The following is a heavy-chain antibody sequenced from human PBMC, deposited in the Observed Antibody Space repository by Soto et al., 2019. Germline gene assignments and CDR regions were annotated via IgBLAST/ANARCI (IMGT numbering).Heavy chain of an antibody. J-gene: IGHJ6*03. Sequence: GGSLRLSCVASGFTFSDYYMSWIRQAPGKGLEWVSYISSSGSTIYYADSVKGRFTISRDNAKNSLYLQMNSLGAEDTAVYYCARRWYYDFWSGSAGYYMDVWGKGTTVTVSS. CDR3: ARRWYYDFWSGSAGYYMDV. V-gene: IGHV3-11*01. CDR2: ISSSGSTI. D-gene: IGHD3-3*01. CDR1: GFTFSDYY.